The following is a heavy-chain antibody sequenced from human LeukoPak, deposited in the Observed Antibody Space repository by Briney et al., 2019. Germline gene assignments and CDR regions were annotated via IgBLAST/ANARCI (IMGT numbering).Heavy chain of an antibody. J-gene: IGHJ4*02. CDR3: ARDRGRGYYDSSGSIPFDY. CDR1: EGTFSSYA. Sequence: SVTVSCKASEGTFSSYAISWVRQAPGQGLEWMGRIIPILGIANYAQKFQGRVTITADKSTSTAYMELSSLRSEDTAVYYCARDRGRGYYDSSGSIPFDYWGQGTLVTVSS. D-gene: IGHD3-22*01. V-gene: IGHV1-69*04. CDR2: IIPILGIA.